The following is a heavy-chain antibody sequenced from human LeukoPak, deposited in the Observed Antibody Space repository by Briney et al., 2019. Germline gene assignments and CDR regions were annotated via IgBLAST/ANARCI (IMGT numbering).Heavy chain of an antibody. J-gene: IGHJ4*02. V-gene: IGHV4-34*01. Sequence: SETLSLTCAVYGGSFSGYYWSWIRQPPGKGLEWIGEINHSGSTNYNPSLKSRVTTSVDTSKNQFSPKLSSVTAADTAVYYCARGPGYYDSSGYRYWGQGTLVTVSS. CDR2: INHSGST. CDR1: GGSFSGYY. CDR3: ARGPGYYDSSGYRY. D-gene: IGHD3-22*01.